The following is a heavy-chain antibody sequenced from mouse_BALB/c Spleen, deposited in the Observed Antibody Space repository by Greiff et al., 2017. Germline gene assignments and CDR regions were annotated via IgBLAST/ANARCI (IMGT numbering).Heavy chain of an antibody. Sequence: QVQLQQPGAELVMPGASVKMSCKASGYTFTDYWMHWVKQRPGQGLEWIGAIDTSDSCTSYNQKFKGKATLTVDESSSTAYMQLSSLTSEDSAVYYCARHDGYVGYWGQGTTLTVSS. CDR3: ARHDGYVGY. J-gene: IGHJ2*01. V-gene: IGHV1-69*01. CDR1: GYTFTDYW. CDR2: IDTSDSCT. D-gene: IGHD2-3*01.